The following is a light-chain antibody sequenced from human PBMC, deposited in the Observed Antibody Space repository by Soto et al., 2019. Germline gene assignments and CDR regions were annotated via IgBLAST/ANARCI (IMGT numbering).Light chain of an antibody. V-gene: IGKV1-39*01. CDR3: QQSYSTLIT. CDR1: QKINNF. J-gene: IGKJ4*01. Sequence: DIQMTQSPSSLSASVGDRVTITCRASQKINNFLHWYQQKLGEAPKLLIYAASSLQSGVPSRFSGSGSGTDFTLTISSLQPEDFATYYCQQSYSTLITFGGGTKVEIK. CDR2: AAS.